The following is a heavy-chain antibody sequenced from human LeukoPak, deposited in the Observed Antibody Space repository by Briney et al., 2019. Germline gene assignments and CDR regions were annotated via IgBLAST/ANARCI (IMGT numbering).Heavy chain of an antibody. J-gene: IGHJ4*02. V-gene: IGHV1-8*01. Sequence: ASVKVSCKASGYTFTSYDINWVRQATGQGLEWMGWMNPNSGNTGYAQKFQGRVTMTRNTSIRTAYMELSSLRSEDTAVYYCARPLDCSSTSCRFVFDYWGQGTLVTVSS. CDR3: ARPLDCSSTSCRFVFDY. CDR1: GYTFTSYD. D-gene: IGHD2-2*01. CDR2: MNPNSGNT.